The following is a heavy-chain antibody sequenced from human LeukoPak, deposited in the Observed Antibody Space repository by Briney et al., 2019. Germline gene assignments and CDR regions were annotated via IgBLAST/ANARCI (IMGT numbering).Heavy chain of an antibody. CDR2: IYHSGST. D-gene: IGHD5-18*01. V-gene: IGHV4-4*02. Sequence: SETLSLTCSISGGSISSNMWWSWVSQTPGKGLEWIGEIYHSGSTNYNPSLKSRVTLLIDKSKTQFSLKLSSVTAADTAVYYCARCSGIQLWSRDYWGQGTLVTVSS. CDR1: GGSISSNMW. CDR3: ARCSGIQLWSRDY. J-gene: IGHJ4*02.